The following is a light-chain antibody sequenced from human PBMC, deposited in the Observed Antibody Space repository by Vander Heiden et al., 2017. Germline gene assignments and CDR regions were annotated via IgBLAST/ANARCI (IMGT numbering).Light chain of an antibody. V-gene: IGLV2-14*03. CDR3: SSYTSSSTLV. CDR2: DVS. CDR1: SSDVGGYHY. Sequence: QSALTQPASVSGSPGQSLTLSCPGPSSDVGGYHYVSWYQQHPGKAPKLMIYDVSNRPSGVSNRFSGSKSGNTASLTISGLQAEDEADYYCSSYTSSSTLVFGGGTKLTVL. J-gene: IGLJ2*01.